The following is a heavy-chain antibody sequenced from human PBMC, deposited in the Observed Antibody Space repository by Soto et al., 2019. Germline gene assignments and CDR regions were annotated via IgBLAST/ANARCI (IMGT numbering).Heavy chain of an antibody. Sequence: QVQLQESGPGLVKPSETLSLTCTVSGGSISSYYWCWIRQPPGKGLECIGYIYYSGSTNYNPSLKSRLTISVNTSKTLFSLMLISATAADSAVYYCARDRRICSGGSCHHTYFDYLVQVTLVTVSS. D-gene: IGHD2-15*01. CDR3: ARDRRICSGGSCHHTYFDY. J-gene: IGHJ4*02. V-gene: IGHV4-59*01. CDR1: GGSISSYY. CDR2: IYYSGST.